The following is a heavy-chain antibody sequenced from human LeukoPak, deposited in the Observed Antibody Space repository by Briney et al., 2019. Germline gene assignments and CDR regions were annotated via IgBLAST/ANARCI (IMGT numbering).Heavy chain of an antibody. V-gene: IGHV4-59*08. D-gene: IGHD3-22*01. Sequence: SETLSLTCTVSGGSISNYYWTWIRQPPGKRLEWIGDINYNGNTNYNPSLKGRVTISLDTSENQFSLKLSSVTAADSAVYFCARQSPDYYDSSGRSWYFDLWGRGTLVTVSS. J-gene: IGHJ2*01. CDR2: INYNGNT. CDR1: GGSISNYY. CDR3: ARQSPDYYDSSGRSWYFDL.